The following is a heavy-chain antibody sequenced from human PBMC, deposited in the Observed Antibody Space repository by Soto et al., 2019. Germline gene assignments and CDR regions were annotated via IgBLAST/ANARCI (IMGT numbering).Heavy chain of an antibody. D-gene: IGHD4-17*01. CDR3: ARYDFGIFDY. Sequence: SETLSLTCAVSGDSVTSSNWWSWVRQPPGKGLEWIGEIYHSESTDYNPSLKSRVTMSIDKSKNQFSLKLTSVTAADTAVYFCARYDFGIFDYWGQGTLVTVSS. V-gene: IGHV4-4*02. CDR2: IYHSEST. J-gene: IGHJ4*02. CDR1: GDSVTSSNW.